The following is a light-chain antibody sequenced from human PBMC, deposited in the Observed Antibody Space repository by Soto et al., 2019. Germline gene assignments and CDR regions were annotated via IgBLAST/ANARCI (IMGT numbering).Light chain of an antibody. J-gene: IGLJ1*01. CDR2: AVT. V-gene: IGLV2-14*01. CDR3: SSYTGSTYV. CDR1: SSDVRGDNS. Sequence: QSVLTQPASVSGSPGQSITISCTGTSSDVRGDNSVSWYQQHPGEAPKLVIYAVTNRPLRVSNRFSGAKSGYTASLTISRLQAEDEADYYCSSYTGSTYVFGTGTKLTVL.